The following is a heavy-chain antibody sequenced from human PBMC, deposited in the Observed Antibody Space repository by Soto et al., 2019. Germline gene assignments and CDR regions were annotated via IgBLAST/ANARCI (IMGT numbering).Heavy chain of an antibody. V-gene: IGHV1-2*02. D-gene: IGHD2-8*01. J-gene: IGHJ6*02. CDR1: GYTFTGYY. CDR3: ARDLYTNYCTNGVGYFNYYGRDV. Sequence: ASVKVSCKASGYTFTGYYMHWVRQAPGQGLEWMGWINPNSGGTNYAQKFQGRVNMTRDTSISTAYMELSRLRSDDTAVYYCARDLYTNYCTNGVGYFNYYGRDVWGQGTTVTVSS. CDR2: INPNSGGT.